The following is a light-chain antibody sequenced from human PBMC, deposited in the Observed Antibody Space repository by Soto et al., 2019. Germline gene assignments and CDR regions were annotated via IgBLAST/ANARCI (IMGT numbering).Light chain of an antibody. Sequence: DIQMTQSPSTLSASVGDRVTITCRASHSISNWLAWHQQKPGKAPKLLIYDASTLKSGVPSRFSGSGSGTEFPLTISSLQADDFATYYCQHFDTHFGQGTKLEIK. J-gene: IGKJ2*01. CDR3: QHFDTH. CDR2: DAS. CDR1: HSISNW. V-gene: IGKV1-5*01.